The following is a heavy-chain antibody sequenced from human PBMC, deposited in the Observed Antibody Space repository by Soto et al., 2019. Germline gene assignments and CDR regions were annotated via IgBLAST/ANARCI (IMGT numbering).Heavy chain of an antibody. CDR1: GGSISSYY. V-gene: IGHV4-4*07. Sequence: SETLSLTCTVSGGSISSYYWSWLRQPAGKGLEWIGRIYTSGSTNYNPSLKSRVTMSVDTSKNQFSLKLGSVTAADTAVYYCARGFSGGSCYSCYYYGMDVWGQGTTVTVSS. J-gene: IGHJ6*02. D-gene: IGHD2-15*01. CDR2: IYTSGST. CDR3: ARGFSGGSCYSCYYYGMDV.